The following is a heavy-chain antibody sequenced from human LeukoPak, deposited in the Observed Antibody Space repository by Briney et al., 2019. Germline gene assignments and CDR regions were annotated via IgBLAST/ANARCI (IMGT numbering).Heavy chain of an antibody. CDR1: GGSISSRSYY. CDR2: IYYSGST. CDR3: AGRYYGYVWGSYRPPDNWFDH. Sequence: SETLSLTCAVSGGSISSRSYYWGWIRQPPGKGLEWIGSIYYSGSTYYNPSLKSRVTISVDTSKNQFSLKLSAVTAADTAGYYCAGRYYGYVWGSYRPPDNWFDHWGQGTLVTVSS. D-gene: IGHD3-16*02. V-gene: IGHV4-39*01. J-gene: IGHJ5*02.